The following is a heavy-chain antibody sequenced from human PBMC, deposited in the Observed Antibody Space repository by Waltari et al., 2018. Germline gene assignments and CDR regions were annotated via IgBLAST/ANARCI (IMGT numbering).Heavy chain of an antibody. CDR3: ARDLILGDTWYFDL. Sequence: QVQLQESGPGLVKPSETLSLTCAVSGYSSSSGYYWGGIRQLPGKGLEWIGSIWHSGRSYYSPSLSSPFTLSVDTSRNQFSLKLTPLTAADTAVYFCARDLILGDTWYFDLWGRGTLVTVSS. J-gene: IGHJ2*01. D-gene: IGHD3-16*01. CDR1: GYSSSSGYY. V-gene: IGHV4-38-2*02. CDR2: IWHSGRS.